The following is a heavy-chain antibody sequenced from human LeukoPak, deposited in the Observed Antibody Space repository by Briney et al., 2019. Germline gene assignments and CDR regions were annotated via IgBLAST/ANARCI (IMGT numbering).Heavy chain of an antibody. CDR1: GGSFSGYY. V-gene: IGHV4-34*01. Sequence: SETLSLTCAVYGGSFSGYYWSWIRQPPGKGLEWIGEINHSGSTTYNPSLKSRVTISVDTSKNQFSLKLSSVTAADTAVYYCARGPRPPITIFYYYYYGMDVWGQGTTVTVSS. J-gene: IGHJ6*02. CDR2: INHSGST. CDR3: ARGPRPPITIFYYYYYGMDV. D-gene: IGHD3-9*01.